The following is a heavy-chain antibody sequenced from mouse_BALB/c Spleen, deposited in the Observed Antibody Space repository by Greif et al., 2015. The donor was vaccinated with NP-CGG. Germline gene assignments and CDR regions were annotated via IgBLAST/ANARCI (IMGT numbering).Heavy chain of an antibody. Sequence: QVQLKHSGPELVRPGASVKISCKASGYAFSSSWMNWVKQRPGQGLEWIGRIYPGDGDTNYNGKFKGKAILTADKSSSTAYMQLSSLTSVDSAVYFCARKGEYGNYGAMDYWGQGTSVTVSS. J-gene: IGHJ4*01. CDR2: IYPGDGDT. CDR3: ARKGEYGNYGAMDY. D-gene: IGHD2-10*02. V-gene: IGHV1-82*01. CDR1: GYAFSSSW.